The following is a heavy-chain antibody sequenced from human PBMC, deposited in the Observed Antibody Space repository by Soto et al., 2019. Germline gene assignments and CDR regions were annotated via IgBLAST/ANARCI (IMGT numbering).Heavy chain of an antibody. CDR3: ARRIWVWGGNRAGYFDY. J-gene: IGHJ4*02. CDR1: GGSISSSSYY. CDR2: IYYSGST. V-gene: IGHV4-39*01. D-gene: IGHD3-3*01. Sequence: SETLSLTCTVSGGSISSSSYYWGWIRQPPGKGLEWIGSIYYSGSTYYNPSLKSRVTISVDTSKNQFSLKLSSVTAADTAVYYCARRIWVWGGNRAGYFDYWGQGTLVTVSS.